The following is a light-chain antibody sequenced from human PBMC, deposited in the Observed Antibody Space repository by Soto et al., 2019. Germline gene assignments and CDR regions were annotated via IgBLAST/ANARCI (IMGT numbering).Light chain of an antibody. CDR1: QSITYW. J-gene: IGKJ2*01. V-gene: IGKV1-5*01. CDR3: QQYHSFSFT. Sequence: DIQMTQSPSSLSASVGDRVTITCRASQSITYWLAWYQQKPGRAPKLLIYDVSNLQSGVPSRFSGSGSGTEFTLTISSLQPDDSATYYCQQYHSFSFTFGQGTKVDIK. CDR2: DVS.